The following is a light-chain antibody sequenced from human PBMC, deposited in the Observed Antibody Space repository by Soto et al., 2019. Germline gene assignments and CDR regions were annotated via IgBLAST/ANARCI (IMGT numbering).Light chain of an antibody. CDR1: QSVSSY. Sequence: EIVLTQSPATLSLSPWERPNFSGLASQSVSSYLAWYQQKPGQAPRLLIYDASNRATGIPARFSGSGSGTDFTLTISSLEPEDFAVYYCQQRSNWPRTFGPGTKVDNK. V-gene: IGKV3-11*01. CDR3: QQRSNWPRT. CDR2: DAS. J-gene: IGKJ1*01.